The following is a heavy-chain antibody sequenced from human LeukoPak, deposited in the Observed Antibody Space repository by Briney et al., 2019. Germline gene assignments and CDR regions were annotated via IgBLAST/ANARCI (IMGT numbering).Heavy chain of an antibody. CDR3: ARVVGVVPAAIHYYYGMDV. CDR2: IIPILGIA. Sequence: SVKVSCKASGGTFSSYAISWVRQAPGQRLEWMGRIIPILGIANYAQKFQGRVTITADKSTSTAYMELSSLRSEDTAVYYCARVVGVVPAAIHYYYGMDVWGQGTTVTVSS. D-gene: IGHD2-2*02. V-gene: IGHV1-69*04. CDR1: GGTFSSYA. J-gene: IGHJ6*02.